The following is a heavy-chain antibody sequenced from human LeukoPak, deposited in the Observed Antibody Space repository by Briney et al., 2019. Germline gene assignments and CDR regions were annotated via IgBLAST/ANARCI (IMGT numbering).Heavy chain of an antibody. Sequence: SETLSLTCTVSGGSISSSSYYWGWIRQPPGKGLEWIGSIYYSGSTYYNPSLKSRVTISVDTSKNQFSLKLSSVTAADTAVYYCARTGTQPDYWGQGTLVTVSS. V-gene: IGHV4-39*07. CDR1: GGSISSSSYY. D-gene: IGHD3-10*01. CDR3: ARTGTQPDY. CDR2: IYYSGST. J-gene: IGHJ4*02.